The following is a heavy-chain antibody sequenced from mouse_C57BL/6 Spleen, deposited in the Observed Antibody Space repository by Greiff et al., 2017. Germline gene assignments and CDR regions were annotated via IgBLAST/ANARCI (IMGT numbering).Heavy chain of an antibody. J-gene: IGHJ2*01. CDR2: IDPETGGT. Sequence: QVQLQQSGAELVRPGASVTLSCKASGYTFTDYEMHWVKQTPVHGLEWIGAIDPETGGTAYNQKFKGKAILTADKSSSTAYMELRSLTSEDSAVYYCTRKAGRFDYWGQGTTLTVSS. CDR1: GYTFTDYE. D-gene: IGHD3-2*02. V-gene: IGHV1-15*01. CDR3: TRKAGRFDY.